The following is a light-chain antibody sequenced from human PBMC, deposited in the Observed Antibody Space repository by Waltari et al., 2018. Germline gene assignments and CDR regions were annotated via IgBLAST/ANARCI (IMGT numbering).Light chain of an antibody. Sequence: QSVLTQPPSASGTPGQRVTISCSGSSSNIGGNTVNWYQQLPGRAPKLLIYGNNQRPSGVPDRFSGSKSGTSASLVISGRQSEDEADYYCATWDDSLSGFYVFGAGTRVTVL. CDR3: ATWDDSLSGFYV. V-gene: IGLV1-44*01. J-gene: IGLJ1*01. CDR2: GNN. CDR1: SSNIGGNT.